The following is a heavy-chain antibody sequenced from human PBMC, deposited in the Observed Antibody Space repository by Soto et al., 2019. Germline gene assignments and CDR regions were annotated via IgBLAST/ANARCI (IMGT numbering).Heavy chain of an antibody. CDR1: GGSISSYY. CDR3: DGYSSGWPPDY. J-gene: IGHJ4*02. CDR2: IYYSGST. Sequence: SETLSLTCTVSGGSISSYYWSWIRQPPGKGLEWIGYIYYSGSTYYNPSLKSRVTISVDTSKNQFSLKLSSVTAADTAVYYCDGYSSGWPPDYWGQGTLVTVSS. V-gene: IGHV4-59*04. D-gene: IGHD6-19*01.